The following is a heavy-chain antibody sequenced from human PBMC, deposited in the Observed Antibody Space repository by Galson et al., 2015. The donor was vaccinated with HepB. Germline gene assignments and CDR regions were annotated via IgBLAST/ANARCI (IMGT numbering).Heavy chain of an antibody. Sequence: SLRLSCAASGFTFRNYGMNWVRQAPGKGLEWVAVISFDGSHKYYADSVKGRFSISRDNSKNTLYLQMNSLRAEDTAVYYCAKDGAFCSNGVCGMDVWGKGTTITVSS. CDR3: AKDGAFCSNGVCGMDV. J-gene: IGHJ6*04. D-gene: IGHD2-8*01. V-gene: IGHV3-30*18. CDR1: GFTFRNYG. CDR2: ISFDGSHK.